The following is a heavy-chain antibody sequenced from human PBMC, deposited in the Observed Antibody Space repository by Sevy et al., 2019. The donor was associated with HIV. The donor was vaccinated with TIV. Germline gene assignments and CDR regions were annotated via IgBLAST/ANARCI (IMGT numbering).Heavy chain of an antibody. Sequence: ASVKVSCKASGGTFSSYAISWVRQAPGQGLEWMGGIIPIFDTANYAQKFQGRVTITADKSTSTAYMELSSLGSEDTAVYYCASTSGQLDNYYYYYYMDVWGKGTTVTVSS. D-gene: IGHD6-6*01. V-gene: IGHV1-69*06. CDR2: IIPIFDTA. CDR1: GGTFSSYA. J-gene: IGHJ6*03. CDR3: ASTSGQLDNYYYYYYMDV.